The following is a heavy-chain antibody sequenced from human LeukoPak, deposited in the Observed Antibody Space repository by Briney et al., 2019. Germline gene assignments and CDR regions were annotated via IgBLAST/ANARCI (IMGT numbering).Heavy chain of an antibody. Sequence: PGGSLRLSCAASGFTFSSYGMHWVRQAPGKGLEWVAFIRYDGSNKYYADCVKGRFTISRDNSKNTLYLQMNSLRAEDTAVYYCSGVVITNEDRPLIDYWGQGTLVTVSS. CDR3: SGVVITNEDRPLIDY. V-gene: IGHV3-30*02. CDR2: IRYDGSNK. J-gene: IGHJ4*02. D-gene: IGHD3-22*01. CDR1: GFTFSSYG.